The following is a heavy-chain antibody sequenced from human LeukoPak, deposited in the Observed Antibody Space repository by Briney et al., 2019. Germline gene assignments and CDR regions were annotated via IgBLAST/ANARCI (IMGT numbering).Heavy chain of an antibody. J-gene: IGHJ4*02. D-gene: IGHD4-17*01. Sequence: GGSLRLSCAASGFTFSSYAMSWVRQAPGKGLEGVSAISGSGGSTYYADSVKGRFTISRDNSKNTLYLQMNSLRAEDTAVYYCARVCGGLRLWFDYWGQGTLVTVSS. CDR2: ISGSGGST. V-gene: IGHV3-23*01. CDR3: ARVCGGLRLWFDY. CDR1: GFTFSSYA.